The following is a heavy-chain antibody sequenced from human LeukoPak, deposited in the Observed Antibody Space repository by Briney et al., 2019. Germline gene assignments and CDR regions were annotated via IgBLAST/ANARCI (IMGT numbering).Heavy chain of an antibody. V-gene: IGHV1-69*13. CDR1: GGTFSSYA. CDR2: IIPIFGTA. Sequence: SVKLSCKASGGTFSSYAISWVRQAPGQGLEWMGGIIPIFGTANYAQKFQGRVTITADESTSTAYMELSSLRSEDTAVYYCARMPGSGSYDPFDYWGQGTLVTVSS. CDR3: ARMPGSGSYDPFDY. J-gene: IGHJ4*02. D-gene: IGHD1-26*01.